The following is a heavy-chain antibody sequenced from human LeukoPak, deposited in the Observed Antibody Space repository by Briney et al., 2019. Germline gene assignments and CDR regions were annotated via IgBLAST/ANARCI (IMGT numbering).Heavy chain of an antibody. D-gene: IGHD4-17*01. CDR1: GFTFSSYA. CDR2: INHSGST. V-gene: IGHV4-34*01. Sequence: GSLRLSCAASGFTFSSYAMSWIRQPPGKGLEWIGEINHSGSTNYNPSLKSRVTISVDTSKNQFSLKLSSVTAADTAVYYCARGPYGGTRGDFDYWGQGTLVTVSS. CDR3: ARGPYGGTRGDFDY. J-gene: IGHJ4*02.